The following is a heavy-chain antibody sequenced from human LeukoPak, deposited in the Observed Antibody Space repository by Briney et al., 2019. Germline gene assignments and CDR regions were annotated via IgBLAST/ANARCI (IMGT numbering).Heavy chain of an antibody. CDR2: IAADGAS. CDR3: AKGPNFGSWRAVDY. Sequence: GGSLRLSCAASDSSFRNHDMSWVRQTSETGLEWVSSIAADGASWYADSVRGRFTISRDKSQNILYVQMNSLRADDTAIYYCAKGPNFGSWRAVDYWGQGSLVTVSS. CDR1: DSSFRNHD. D-gene: IGHD3-10*01. J-gene: IGHJ4*02. V-gene: IGHV3-23*01.